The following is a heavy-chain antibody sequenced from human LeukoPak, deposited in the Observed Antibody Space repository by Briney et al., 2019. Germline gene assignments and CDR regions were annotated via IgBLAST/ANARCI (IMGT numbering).Heavy chain of an antibody. Sequence: SVKVSCKASGGTFSSYAISWVRQAPGQGLEWMGGIIPIFGTANYAQKFQGRVTITADESTSTAYMELRSLRSDDTAVYYCARILYGSTEGRFDPWGQGTLVTVSS. CDR1: GGTFSSYA. CDR3: ARILYGSTEGRFDP. J-gene: IGHJ5*02. D-gene: IGHD3-10*01. V-gene: IGHV1-69*13. CDR2: IIPIFGTA.